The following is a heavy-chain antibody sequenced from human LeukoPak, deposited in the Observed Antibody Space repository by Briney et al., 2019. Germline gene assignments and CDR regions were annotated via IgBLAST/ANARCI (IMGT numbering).Heavy chain of an antibody. CDR3: ARAVIHSSGWGTYFDY. Sequence: SVKVSCKASGGTFSSYAISWVRQAPGQGLEWMGGIIPIFGTANYAQKFQGRVTITADESTSTAYMELRSLRSDDTAVYYCARAVIHSSGWGTYFDYWGQGTLVTVSS. V-gene: IGHV1-69*13. CDR2: IIPIFGTA. J-gene: IGHJ4*02. D-gene: IGHD6-19*01. CDR1: GGTFSSYA.